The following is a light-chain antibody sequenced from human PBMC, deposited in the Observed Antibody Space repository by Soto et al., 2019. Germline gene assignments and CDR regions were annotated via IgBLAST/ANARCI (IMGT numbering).Light chain of an antibody. CDR2: RNG. J-gene: IGLJ1*01. V-gene: IGLV1-47*01. Sequence: QSVLTQPPSASGTPGQRVTISCSGSSSNIGTYYVDWYQQLPGTAPKLLIHRNGQRPSGVPDRFSGSKSETSASLAISGLRSEDEADYYCATWDDRLRAYVIGAGTKLTVL. CDR3: ATWDDRLRAYV. CDR1: SSNIGTYY.